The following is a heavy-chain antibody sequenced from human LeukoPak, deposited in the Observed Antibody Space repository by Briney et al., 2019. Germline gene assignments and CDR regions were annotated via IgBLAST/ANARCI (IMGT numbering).Heavy chain of an antibody. D-gene: IGHD6-19*01. J-gene: IGHJ4*02. CDR3: ARGKEPVAGSLSHFDY. CDR1: GFTFSTYA. Sequence: GGSLRLSCAASGFTFSTYAMSWVRQAPGKGLEWVSSISSRSSYIDYADSLKGRFTISRDNAKNSLYLQMNSLRAEDTAVYYCARGKEPVAGSLSHFDYWGQGTLVTVSS. V-gene: IGHV3-21*01. CDR2: ISSRSSYI.